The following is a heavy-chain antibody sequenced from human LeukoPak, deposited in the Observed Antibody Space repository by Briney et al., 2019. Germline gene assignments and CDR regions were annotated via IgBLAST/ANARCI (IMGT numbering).Heavy chain of an antibody. CDR1: GFTVSNNY. D-gene: IGHD1-26*01. CDR2: IYTAGTT. CDR3: AKSPGTYSYYSYLDV. Sequence: GGSLRLSCAASGFTVSNNYMSWVRQAPGKGLEWVSVIYTAGTTYYADSVKGRFTISRDNSRNTLYLQMNSLGAEDTAVYYCAKSPGTYSYYSYLDVWGQGTTVTVSS. V-gene: IGHV3-66*01. J-gene: IGHJ6*02.